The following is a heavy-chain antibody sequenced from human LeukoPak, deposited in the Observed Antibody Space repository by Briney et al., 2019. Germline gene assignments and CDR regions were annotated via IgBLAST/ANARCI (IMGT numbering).Heavy chain of an antibody. J-gene: IGHJ5*02. CDR2: IRSKANSYAT. CDR1: GFTFSGSA. V-gene: IGHV3-73*01. CDR3: TRHGRLDSSSWDNWFDP. Sequence: GGSLRLSCAASGFTFSGSAMHWVRQASGKGLEWVGRIRSKANSYATAYAASVKGRFTISRDDSKNTAYLQMNSLKTEDTAVYYCTRHGRLDSSSWDNWFDPWGQGTLVTVSS. D-gene: IGHD6-13*01.